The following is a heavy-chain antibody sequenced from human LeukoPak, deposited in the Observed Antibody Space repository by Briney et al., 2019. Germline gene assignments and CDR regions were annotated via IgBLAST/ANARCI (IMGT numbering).Heavy chain of an antibody. CDR3: ASSTYYDFWSGLNWFDP. D-gene: IGHD3-3*01. Sequence: SVKVSCKASRGTFSSYAISWVRQAPGQGLEWMGGIIPIFGTANYAQKFQGRVTITADESTSTAYMELSSLRSEDTAVYYCASSTYYDFWSGLNWFDPWGQGTLVTVSS. CDR1: RGTFSSYA. CDR2: IIPIFGTA. J-gene: IGHJ5*02. V-gene: IGHV1-69*13.